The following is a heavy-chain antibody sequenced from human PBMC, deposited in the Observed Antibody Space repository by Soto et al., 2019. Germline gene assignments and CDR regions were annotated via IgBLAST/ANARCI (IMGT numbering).Heavy chain of an antibody. Sequence: EGSLRLSCAASGFTFSSYGMHWVRQAPGKGLEWVAVISYAGSNKYYADSVKGRFTISRDNSKNTLYLQMNSLRAEDTAVYYGAKDPIRCLEWLLMKGPQWFDPGGQETLVTVSS. CDR1: GFTFSSYG. D-gene: IGHD3-3*01. CDR3: AKDPIRCLEWLLMKGPQWFDP. CDR2: ISYAGSNK. V-gene: IGHV3-30*18. J-gene: IGHJ5*02.